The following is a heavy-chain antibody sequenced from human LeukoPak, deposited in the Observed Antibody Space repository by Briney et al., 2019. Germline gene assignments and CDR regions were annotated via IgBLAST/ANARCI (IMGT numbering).Heavy chain of an antibody. CDR3: AKDPDTAIVGYFDY. J-gene: IGHJ4*02. D-gene: IGHD5-18*01. Sequence: GGSLRLSCAASGFTSSNYAMSWVRQAPGKGLEWVSDISGSGGSTYYADSVKGRFTISRDNSKNTLYLQVNSLRAEDTAVYYCAKDPDTAIVGYFDYWGQGTLVTVYS. CDR1: GFTSSNYA. V-gene: IGHV3-23*01. CDR2: ISGSGGST.